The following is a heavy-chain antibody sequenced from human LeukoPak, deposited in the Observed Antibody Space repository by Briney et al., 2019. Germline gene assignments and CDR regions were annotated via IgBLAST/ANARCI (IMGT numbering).Heavy chain of an antibody. Sequence: GGSLRLSCAASGFTFSSYTMHWVRQAPGKGLEWVAVIWFVGSNTYYADSVKGRFTISRDNSKNTLYLQMNSLRAEDTASYYCASNSGSSGGYWGQGTLVTVSS. J-gene: IGHJ4*02. CDR2: IWFVGSNT. D-gene: IGHD1-26*01. V-gene: IGHV3-33*01. CDR3: ASNSGSSGGY. CDR1: GFTFSSYT.